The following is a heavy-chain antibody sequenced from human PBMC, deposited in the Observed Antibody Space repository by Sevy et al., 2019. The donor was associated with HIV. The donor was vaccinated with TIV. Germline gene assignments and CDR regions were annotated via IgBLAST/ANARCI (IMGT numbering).Heavy chain of an antibody. CDR2: ISGSGRST. J-gene: IGHJ6*02. CDR3: AKGYCSGGSCPRDYYYYGMDV. CDR1: GFTFTSYA. V-gene: IGHV3-23*01. Sequence: RGSLRLSCAASGFTFTSYAMNWVRQAPGKGLDWVSSISGSGRSTYYADSVEGRFTISRDNSKNTLSLQMNSLRADDTAVYYCAKGYCSGGSCPRDYYYYGMDVWGQGTTVTVSS. D-gene: IGHD2-15*01.